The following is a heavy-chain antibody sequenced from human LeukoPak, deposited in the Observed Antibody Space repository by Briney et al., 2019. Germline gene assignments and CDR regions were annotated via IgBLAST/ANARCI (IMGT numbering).Heavy chain of an antibody. J-gene: IGHJ6*02. V-gene: IGHV5-51*01. Sequence: GESLKISCKGSGYNFTNYWIGWVRQMPGKGLEWMGIIYPGDSDTRYSPSFQGQVTISADRSISTAYLQWSSLKASDTAIYYCARANYYTLDVWSQGTTVTVSS. CDR2: IYPGDSDT. D-gene: IGHD2-8*01. CDR1: GYNFTNYW. CDR3: ARANYYTLDV.